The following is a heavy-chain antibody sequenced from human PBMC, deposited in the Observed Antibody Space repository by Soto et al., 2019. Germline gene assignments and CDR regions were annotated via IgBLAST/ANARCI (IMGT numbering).Heavy chain of an antibody. V-gene: IGHV1-69*13. Sequence: SVKVSCKACGGTFSSYAISWVRQAPGQGLEWMGGIIPIFGTANYAQKFQGRVTITADESTSTAYMELSSLRSEDTAVYYCARTYYDFWSGYPPDYYYYGMDVWGQGTTVTVSS. D-gene: IGHD3-3*01. CDR2: IIPIFGTA. CDR3: ARTYYDFWSGYPPDYYYYGMDV. J-gene: IGHJ6*02. CDR1: GGTFSSYA.